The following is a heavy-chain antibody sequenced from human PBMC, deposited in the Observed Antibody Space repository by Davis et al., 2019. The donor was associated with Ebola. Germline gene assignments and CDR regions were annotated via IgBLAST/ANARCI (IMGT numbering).Heavy chain of an antibody. Sequence: PGGPLRLSCAAPGFTFSSYRMSWVRQAQGKGLEWVANIKQDGSEKYYVDSVKGRFTISRDNAKNSLYLQMNSLRDDDTAVYYCARDSGRRSVDYWGQGTLVAVSS. J-gene: IGHJ4*02. V-gene: IGHV3-7*03. D-gene: IGHD3-3*01. CDR3: ARDSGRRSVDY. CDR1: GFTFSSYR. CDR2: IKQDGSEK.